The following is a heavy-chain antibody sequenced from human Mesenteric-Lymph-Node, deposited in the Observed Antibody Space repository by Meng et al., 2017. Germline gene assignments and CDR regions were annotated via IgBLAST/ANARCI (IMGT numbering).Heavy chain of an antibody. V-gene: IGHV2-5*02. D-gene: IGHD3-16*01. Sequence: SGSTLVKPTHTLTLTCTFSGYSVTTGGVGVGWIRQPPGKALEWLAILHWGGDKGYNPSLKIRLTVTKDTSENQVVLSMTNMGPVDTATYYCAYRPWGAYHYWGQGTLVTVSS. CDR1: GYSVTTGGVG. CDR2: LHWGGDK. CDR3: AYRPWGAYHY. J-gene: IGHJ4*02.